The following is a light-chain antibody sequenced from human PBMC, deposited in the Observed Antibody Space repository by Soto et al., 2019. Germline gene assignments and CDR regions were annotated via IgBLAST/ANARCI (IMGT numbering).Light chain of an antibody. CDR1: QDISRF. J-gene: IGKJ2*01. CDR3: LQHNTYPYT. Sequence: DVQMIQSPSAMSASVGDRVTITCRASQDISRFVAWFQQKPGKAPERLIYDTSTLQVGVPSRFSGGGSGPEVTLAISGLQHDDSATYYCLQHNTYPYTFGQGTKLEIK. V-gene: IGKV1-17*03. CDR2: DTS.